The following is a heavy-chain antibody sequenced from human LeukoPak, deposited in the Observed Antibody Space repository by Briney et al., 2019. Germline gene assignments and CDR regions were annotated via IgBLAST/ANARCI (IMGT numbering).Heavy chain of an antibody. V-gene: IGHV4-39*01. CDR2: IYYSGST. CDR3: ARLRYYDFWSGPIPTLDY. CDR1: GGSISSSSYY. J-gene: IGHJ4*02. D-gene: IGHD3-3*01. Sequence: PSETLSLTCTVSGGSISSSSYYWGWIRQPPGKGLEWIGSIYYSGSTYYNPSLKSRVTISVDTSKNQFSLKLSSVTAADTAVYYCARLRYYDFWSGPIPTLDYWGQGTLVTVSS.